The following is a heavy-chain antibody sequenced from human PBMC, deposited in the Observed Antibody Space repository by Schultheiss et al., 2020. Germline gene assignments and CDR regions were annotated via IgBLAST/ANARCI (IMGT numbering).Heavy chain of an antibody. CDR3: ARGAEQLVGATTRFDY. CDR1: GFTFSSYG. D-gene: IGHD1-26*01. Sequence: SLKISCAASGFTFSSYGMHWVRQAPGKGLEWVAVIWYDGSNKYYADSVKGRFTISRDNSKNTLYLQMNSLRAEDTAVYYCARGAEQLVGATTRFDYWGKGTLVTVPS. J-gene: IGHJ4*02. V-gene: IGHV3-33*01. CDR2: IWYDGSNK.